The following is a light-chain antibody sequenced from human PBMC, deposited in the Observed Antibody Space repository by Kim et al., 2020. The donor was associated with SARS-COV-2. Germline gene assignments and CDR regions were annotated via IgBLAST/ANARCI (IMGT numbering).Light chain of an antibody. CDR3: QQSYSAWT. CDR1: EAINTY. J-gene: IGKJ1*01. CDR2: GAS. Sequence: DIQMTQSPSSLSTSVGDRVTITCRASEAINTYLNWLQYKPGKAPTLLIYGASTLQGGVPSRFSGSGSGTDFSLTISDLQPEDFATYYCQQSYSAWTFGQGTKMDIK. V-gene: IGKV1-39*01.